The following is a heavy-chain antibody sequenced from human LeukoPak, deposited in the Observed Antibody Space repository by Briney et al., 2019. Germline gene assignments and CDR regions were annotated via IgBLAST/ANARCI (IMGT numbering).Heavy chain of an antibody. J-gene: IGHJ4*02. CDR1: GYSFTSYG. D-gene: IGHD3-10*01. CDR2: ISTYDGNA. Sequence: GASVNVSCKASGYSFTSYGFTWVRQAPGQGLEWMGWISTYDGNANYAQKLQGRVTMTTDTSTITAYMELRSLRSDDTAVYYCARAPSGFTYGPGDHWGQGTLVTVSS. V-gene: IGHV1-18*01. CDR3: ARAPSGFTYGPGDH.